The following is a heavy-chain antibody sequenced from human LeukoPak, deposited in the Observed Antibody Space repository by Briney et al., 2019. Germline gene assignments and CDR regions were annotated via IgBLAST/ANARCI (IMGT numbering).Heavy chain of an antibody. Sequence: GGSPRLSCAASGFTFSSYAMNWVRQAPGKGLEWVSGTGSTGVSTFYADSVKGRFTVSRDNSKNTLSLQMNSLRAEDTAVYYCAKDPGVVPAHYFDYWGQGTLVTVSS. CDR2: TGSTGVST. D-gene: IGHD2-2*01. J-gene: IGHJ4*02. V-gene: IGHV3-23*01. CDR3: AKDPGVVPAHYFDY. CDR1: GFTFSSYA.